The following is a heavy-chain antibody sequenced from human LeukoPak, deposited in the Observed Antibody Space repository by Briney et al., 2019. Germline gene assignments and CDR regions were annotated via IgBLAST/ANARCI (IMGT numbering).Heavy chain of an antibody. CDR2: ISYDGSNK. V-gene: IGHV3-30*18. Sequence: PGGSLRLSCAASGFTFSDAWMSWVRQAPGKGLEWVAAISYDGSNKYYADSVNGRFTISRDNSKNTLYLQMNSLRAEDTAVYYCAKEGLESNYYYYYYMDVWGKGTTVTVSS. J-gene: IGHJ6*03. CDR1: GFTFSDAW. CDR3: AKEGLESNYYYYYYMDV. D-gene: IGHD6-19*01.